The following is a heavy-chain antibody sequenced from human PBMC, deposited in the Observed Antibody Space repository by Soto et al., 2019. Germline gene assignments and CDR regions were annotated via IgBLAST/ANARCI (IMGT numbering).Heavy chain of an antibody. D-gene: IGHD3-3*02. V-gene: IGHV3-66*01. CDR2: IDLGGIA. CDR1: GFSVSRSY. CDR3: ARDPFSDYYNSGLDV. Sequence: QLVESGGGLVQPGGSLRLSCAASGFSVSRSYMTWVRQAPGKGLEWVSIIDLGGIAHYTDSVKGRFTISRDSSQNTLYLQMTSLRAEDTAVYFCARDPFSDYYNSGLDVWGQGTTVTVSS. J-gene: IGHJ6*02.